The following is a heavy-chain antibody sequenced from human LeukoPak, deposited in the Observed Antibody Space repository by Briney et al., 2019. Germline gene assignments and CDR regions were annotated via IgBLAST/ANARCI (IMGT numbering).Heavy chain of an antibody. J-gene: IGHJ4*01. CDR3: AKDRYYDNTGDHYESEY. D-gene: IGHD3-22*01. CDR1: GFTFSTYG. Sequence: GGSLRLSCAASGFTFSTYGMSWVRQAPGKGLDWVSAVSGSGGSTHYANSVTGRFTISRDNSKNTLYLQMNSLRAEDTAVYYCAKDRYYDNTGDHYESEYWGQGTLVTVSS. V-gene: IGHV3-23*01. CDR2: VSGSGGST.